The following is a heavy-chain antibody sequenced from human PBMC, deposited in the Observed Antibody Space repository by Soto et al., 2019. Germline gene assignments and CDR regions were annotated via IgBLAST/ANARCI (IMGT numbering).Heavy chain of an antibody. J-gene: IGHJ4*02. CDR3: ARSFGWYAIDQ. V-gene: IGHV4-4*02. D-gene: IGHD6-19*01. CDR2: IHHSGST. Sequence: QMQLQESGPRLVKPSETLSLTCAVSSASISSEQRWSWVRQPPGKGLEWIGEIHHSGSTNNNPSLKSRVTMSVDKSKNQFFLNLSSVTAADTAVYYCARSFGWYAIDQWGQGTLVTVFS. CDR1: SASISSEQR.